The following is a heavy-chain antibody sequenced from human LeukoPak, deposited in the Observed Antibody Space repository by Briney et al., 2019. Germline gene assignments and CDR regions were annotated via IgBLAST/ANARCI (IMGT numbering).Heavy chain of an antibody. CDR1: GSTFSNGW. Sequence: AGGSLRLSCAASGSTFSNGWMSWVRQAPGKGLEWVGRIKSKTDGGTTDYGAPVKGRFTISRDDSKNTLYLQMNSLKTEDTAVYYCATSRVALYYYYYYMDVWGKGTTVTVSS. CDR3: ATSRVALYYYYYYMDV. CDR2: IKSKTDGGTT. J-gene: IGHJ6*03. V-gene: IGHV3-15*01.